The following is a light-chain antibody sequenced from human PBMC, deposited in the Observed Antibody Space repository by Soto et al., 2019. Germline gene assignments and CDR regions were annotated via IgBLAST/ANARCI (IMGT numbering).Light chain of an antibody. V-gene: IGLV2-14*01. Sequence: QSALTQPASVSGSPGQSITISCTGTSSDVGSYNYVSWYQQHPGKAPKLMIYEFTNRPSGVSNRFSGSKSGNTASLTISGLRAEDEADYYCSSYTTNIHLVFGGGTKLTVL. CDR3: SSYTTNIHLV. CDR1: SSDVGSYNY. CDR2: EFT. J-gene: IGLJ3*02.